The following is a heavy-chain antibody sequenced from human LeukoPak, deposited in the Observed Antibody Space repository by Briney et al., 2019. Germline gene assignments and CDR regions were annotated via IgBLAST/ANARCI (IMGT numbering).Heavy chain of an antibody. CDR1: GFTASWFG. D-gene: IGHD2-15*01. CDR3: AKESGVYCSGGSCYLEH. J-gene: IGHJ4*02. V-gene: IGHV3-30*18. Sequence: GGSLRLSCAASGFTASWFGMHWVRQAPGKGLEWVAVMSHDGRNTYYADSVKGRFTVSRDDSKNTLYLQMNSLRPEDTAVYYCAKESGVYCSGGSCYLEHWGQGTLVTVSS. CDR2: MSHDGRNT.